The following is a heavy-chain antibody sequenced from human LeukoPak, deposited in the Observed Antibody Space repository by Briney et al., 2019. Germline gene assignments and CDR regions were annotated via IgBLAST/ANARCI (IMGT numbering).Heavy chain of an antibody. CDR1: GGSISSSSYY. Sequence: PSETLSLTCTVSGGSISSSSYYWGWIRQPPGKGLEWIGSIYYSGSTYYNPSLKSRVTISVDTSKNQFSLKLSSVTAADTAVYYCASFPPPYSTEGGDYWGQGTLVTVSS. D-gene: IGHD4-11*01. V-gene: IGHV4-39*01. CDR2: IYYSGST. CDR3: ASFPPPYSTEGGDY. J-gene: IGHJ4*02.